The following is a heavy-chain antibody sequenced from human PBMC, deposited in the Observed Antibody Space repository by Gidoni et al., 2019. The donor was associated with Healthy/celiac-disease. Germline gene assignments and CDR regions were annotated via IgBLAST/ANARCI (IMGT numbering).Heavy chain of an antibody. J-gene: IGHJ3*02. V-gene: IGHV4-61*02. CDR1: GGSISSGSYY. Sequence: QVQLQESGPGLVKPSQTLSLTCTVSGGSISSGSYYWSWIRQPAGKGLEWIGRIYTSGSTNYNPSLKSRVTMSVDTSKNQFSLKLSSVTAADTAVYYCARDNGPYYYDTYAFDIWGQGTMVTVSS. D-gene: IGHD3-22*01. CDR2: IYTSGST. CDR3: ARDNGPYYYDTYAFDI.